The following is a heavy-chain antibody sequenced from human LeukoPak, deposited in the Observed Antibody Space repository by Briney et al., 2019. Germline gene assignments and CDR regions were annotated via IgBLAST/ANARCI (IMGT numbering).Heavy chain of an antibody. CDR1: GFTFSSYA. V-gene: IGHV3-21*01. D-gene: IGHD5-24*01. J-gene: IGHJ6*02. Sequence: GGSLRLSCAASGFTFSSYAMHWVRQAPGKGLEWVSSISSSSSYIYYADSVEGRFTISRDNAKNSLYLQMNSLRAEDTAVYYCARDGMATPHGMDVWGQGTTVTVSS. CDR3: ARDGMATPHGMDV. CDR2: ISSSSSYI.